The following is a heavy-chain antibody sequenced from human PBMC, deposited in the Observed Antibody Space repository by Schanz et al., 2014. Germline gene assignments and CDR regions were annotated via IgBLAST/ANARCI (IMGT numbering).Heavy chain of an antibody. Sequence: QVQLQESGPGLVKPSQTLSLTCTVSGGSVSSGGDYWSWIRQHPGKGLEWIGEIYHSGNTNYNASLKSRVPISVDKSKNQFSLKVRSVTAADTAVYYCARDSLRGATGGYGMDVWGQGTTVTVSS. D-gene: IGHD2-8*02. V-gene: IGHV4-31*03. CDR2: IYHSGNT. CDR1: GGSVSSGGDY. CDR3: ARDSLRGATGGYGMDV. J-gene: IGHJ6*02.